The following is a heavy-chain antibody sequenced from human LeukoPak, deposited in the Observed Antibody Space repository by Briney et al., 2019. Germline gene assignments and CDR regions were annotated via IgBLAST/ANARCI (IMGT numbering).Heavy chain of an antibody. CDR1: GGSFSGYY. D-gene: IGHD6-6*01. CDR2: INHSGST. V-gene: IGHV4-34*01. J-gene: IGHJ4*02. Sequence: PSETLSLTCAVYGGSFSGYYWSWIRQPPGKGLEWIGEINHSGSTNYNPSLKSRVTISVDTSKNQFSLKLSSVTAADTAVYYCARASRPARLHYWGQGTLVTVSS. CDR3: ARASRPARLHY.